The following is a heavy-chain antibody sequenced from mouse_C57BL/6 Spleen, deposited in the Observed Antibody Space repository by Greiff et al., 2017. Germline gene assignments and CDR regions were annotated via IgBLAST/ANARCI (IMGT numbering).Heavy chain of an antibody. D-gene: IGHD2-5*01. Sequence: EVQLQQSVAELVRPGASVKLPCTASGFNIKNTYMHWVKQRPEQGLEWIGRIDPANGNTTYAPKFQGKATITADTSSNTAYLQLSSLTSEDTAIYYCARDSNYDYYAMDYWGQGTSVTVSS. CDR2: IDPANGNT. J-gene: IGHJ4*01. CDR3: ARDSNYDYYAMDY. V-gene: IGHV14-3*01. CDR1: GFNIKNTY.